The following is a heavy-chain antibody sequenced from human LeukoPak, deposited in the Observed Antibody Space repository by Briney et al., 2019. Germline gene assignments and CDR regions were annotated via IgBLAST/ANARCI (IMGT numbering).Heavy chain of an antibody. D-gene: IGHD3-22*01. CDR1: RFTFSNYW. CDR2: INQDGSEK. J-gene: IGHJ5*02. V-gene: IGHV3-7*05. CDR3: ARKLYYYDSGGSAGYAGWFDP. Sequence: GGSLRLSCAVSRFTFSNYWMSWVRRAPGKGLEWVANINQDGSEKYYVDSVKGRFSISRDNAKSALYLQMNSLRAEDTAVYYCARKLYYYDSGGSAGYAGWFDPWGQGTLVTVSS.